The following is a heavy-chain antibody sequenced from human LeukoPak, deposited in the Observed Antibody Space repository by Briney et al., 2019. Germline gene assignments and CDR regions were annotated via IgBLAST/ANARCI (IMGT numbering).Heavy chain of an antibody. CDR1: GFTFSSYG. CDR2: ISGSGSTT. CDR3: ARDSPAAMAHFDY. D-gene: IGHD5-18*01. J-gene: IGHJ4*02. V-gene: IGHV3-23*01. Sequence: PGGSLRLSCAASGFTFSSYGMSWVRQAPGKGLEWVAVISGSGSTTYYADSVKDRFTISRDSSKNTLYLQMNSLRAEDTAVYYCARDSPAAMAHFDYWGQGTLVTVSS.